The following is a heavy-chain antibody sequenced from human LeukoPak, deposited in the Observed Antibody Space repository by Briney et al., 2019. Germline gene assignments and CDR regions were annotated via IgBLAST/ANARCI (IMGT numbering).Heavy chain of an antibody. CDR2: IYFSGST. J-gene: IGHJ4*02. CDR1: GGSISTYF. CDR3: ARHKSSGSYPLDY. Sequence: SETLSLTCTAPGGSISTYFWSGLRQPPGKGLEWIGHIYFSGSTNYNPSLKSRVTISVDTSKNQFSLKLSSVTAADTAVYYCARHKSSGSYPLDYWGQGILVTVSS. D-gene: IGHD3-22*01. V-gene: IGHV4-59*08.